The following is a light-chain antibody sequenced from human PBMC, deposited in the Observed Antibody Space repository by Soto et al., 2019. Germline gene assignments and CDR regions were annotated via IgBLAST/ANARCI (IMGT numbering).Light chain of an antibody. CDR1: RTVDGNY. V-gene: IGKV3-20*01. Sequence: EVVLTQSPGTPSLSPGERATLSCRASRTVDGNYLAWYHQKPGQPPRLLIHSASTRAPGIPDRFSASGAGTDFTLTISRLEPEDSAVYYCQQYSASPRTFGPGTKVEIK. CDR2: SAS. CDR3: QQYSASPRT. J-gene: IGKJ1*01.